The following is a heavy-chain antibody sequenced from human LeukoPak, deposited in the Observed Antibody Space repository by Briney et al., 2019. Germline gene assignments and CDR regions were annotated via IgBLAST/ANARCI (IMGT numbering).Heavy chain of an antibody. D-gene: IGHD6-13*01. Sequence: PGGSLRLSCAASGFTFDDYAMHWVRQAPGKGLEWVSGISWNSGSIGYADSVKGRFTISRDNAKNSLYLQMNSLRAEDMALYYCAKDGAAALDYMDVWGKGTTVTVSS. CDR2: ISWNSGSI. CDR3: AKDGAAALDYMDV. CDR1: GFTFDDYA. V-gene: IGHV3-9*03. J-gene: IGHJ6*03.